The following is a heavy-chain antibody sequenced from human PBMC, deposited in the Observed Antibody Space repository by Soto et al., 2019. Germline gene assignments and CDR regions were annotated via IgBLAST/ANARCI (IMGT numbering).Heavy chain of an antibody. CDR1: GFTFSNYA. V-gene: IGHV3-23*01. Sequence: PGGSLRLSCAASGFTFSNYAMSWVRQAPGKGLEWVSANSGSGGSTYYADSVKGRFTISRDNSKNTLYLRMNSLRAEDTAVFYCAKDRAIRPGSDFDYWGQGTLVTVSS. CDR2: NSGSGGST. J-gene: IGHJ4*02. CDR3: AKDRAIRPGSDFDY. D-gene: IGHD3-9*01.